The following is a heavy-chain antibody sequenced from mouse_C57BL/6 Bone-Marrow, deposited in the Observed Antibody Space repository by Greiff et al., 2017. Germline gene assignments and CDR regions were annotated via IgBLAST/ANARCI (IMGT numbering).Heavy chain of an antibody. CDR3: ARDRYRRAY. CDR2: IDPSDSYT. D-gene: IGHD2-14*01. J-gene: IGHJ3*01. Sequence: QVQLKQPGAELVKPGASVKLSCKASGYTFTSYWMQWVKQRPGQGLAWIGEIDPSDSYTNYNQKFKGKATLTVDTSASTAYMQLSSLTSEDSAVYYCARDRYRRAYWGQGTLVTVSA. V-gene: IGHV1-50*01. CDR1: GYTFTSYW.